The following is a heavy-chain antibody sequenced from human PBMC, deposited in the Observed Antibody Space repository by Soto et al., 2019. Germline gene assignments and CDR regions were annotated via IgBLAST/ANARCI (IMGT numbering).Heavy chain of an antibody. D-gene: IGHD1-1*01. J-gene: IGHJ4*02. V-gene: IGHV4-39*01. Sequence: QLQLQESGPGLVKPSETLSLTCTVSGGSISDTSYYWGWVRQPPGKGLEWIGSICSTGTTYYIPSLKSRLTIAVDTYNNQCALSLNSVTAADTALYFCARHRRETGTYAQPLDYWGQGTLVTVSS. CDR3: ARHRRETGTYAQPLDY. CDR1: GGSISDTSYY. CDR2: ICSTGTT.